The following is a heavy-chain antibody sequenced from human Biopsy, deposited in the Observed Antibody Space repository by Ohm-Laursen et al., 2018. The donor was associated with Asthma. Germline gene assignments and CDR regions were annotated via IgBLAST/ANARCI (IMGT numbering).Heavy chain of an antibody. V-gene: IGHV3-53*01. CDR1: GFAVSRDH. CDR3: ARGDSSNWSHYYFDY. Sequence: LRLSCSASGFAVSRDHMFWVRQAPGKGLEWVSVIYSGGTSHTADSVRGRFTISRDYSKNTLCLQMHSLRAEDTAVYYCARGDSSNWSHYYFDYWGQGTLVTVSS. D-gene: IGHD3-22*01. CDR2: IYSGGTS. J-gene: IGHJ4*02.